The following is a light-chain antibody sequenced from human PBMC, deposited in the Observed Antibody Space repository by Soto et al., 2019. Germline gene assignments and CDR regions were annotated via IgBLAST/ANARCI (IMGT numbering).Light chain of an antibody. V-gene: IGKV1-39*01. CDR3: QLSSSIPT. CDR2: AAS. J-gene: IGKJ3*01. Sequence: DIQMTQSPSSLSASVGDRVTITCRASQNIGSSLSWYQQKPGKAPHLLIAAASTLQSGVPSRFTGSGSGTDFTLAISSLQPADFATYYCQLSSSIPTFSPGTKVYI. CDR1: QNIGSS.